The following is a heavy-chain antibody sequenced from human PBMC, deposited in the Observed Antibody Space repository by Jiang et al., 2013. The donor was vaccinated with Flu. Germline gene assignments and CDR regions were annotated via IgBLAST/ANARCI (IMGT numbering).Heavy chain of an antibody. CDR3: ARDRVAAAGAELDY. V-gene: IGHV3-23*01. CDR1: GFRFSNFA. Sequence: RLSCAASGFRFSNFAMTWVRQAPGKGLEWVSAISGSGGRTYYADSMKGRFTISRDNSKNTLYLHLNGLRADDTAVYYCARDRVAAAGAELDYWGQGTLVIVSS. D-gene: IGHD6-13*01. J-gene: IGHJ4*02. CDR2: ISGSGGRT.